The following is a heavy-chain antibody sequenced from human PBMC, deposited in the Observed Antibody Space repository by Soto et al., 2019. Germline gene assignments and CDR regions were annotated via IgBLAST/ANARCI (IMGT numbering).Heavy chain of an antibody. V-gene: IGHV3-23*01. CDR2: IYGGGNGP. Sequence: EVQVLESGGGLVQPGGSLRLSCAATGFTFSDFAMSWVRQAPGKGLEWVSRIYGGGNGPHYADSVKGRVTISRDNSKNTLYLQINSLRVEDTAVYYCPKMEGMDPWAYSFDYWGQGILVTASS. CDR1: GFTFSDFA. CDR3: PKMEGMDPWAYSFDY. J-gene: IGHJ4*02. D-gene: IGHD2-2*03.